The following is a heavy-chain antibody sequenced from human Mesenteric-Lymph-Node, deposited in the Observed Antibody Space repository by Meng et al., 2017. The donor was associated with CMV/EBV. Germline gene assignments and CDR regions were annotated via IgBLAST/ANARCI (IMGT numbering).Heavy chain of an antibody. D-gene: IGHD2-2*01. CDR2: IIPIFGTA. J-gene: IGHJ4*02. Sequence: SGATFSSYAISWVRQAPGQGLEWMGGIIPIFGTANYAQKFQGRVTITTDESTSTAYMELSSLRSEDTAVYYCARVGGVVVPAAPLDYWGQGTLVTVPS. CDR1: GATFSSYA. V-gene: IGHV1-69*05. CDR3: ARVGGVVVPAAPLDY.